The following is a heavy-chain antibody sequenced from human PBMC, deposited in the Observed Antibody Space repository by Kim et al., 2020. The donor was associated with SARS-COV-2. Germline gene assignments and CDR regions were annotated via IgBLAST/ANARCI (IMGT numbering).Heavy chain of an antibody. CDR2: IYHSGST. CDR1: GGSISSSNW. Sequence: SETLSHTCAVSGGSISSSNWWSWVRQPPGKGLEWIGEIYHSGSTNYNPSLKSRVTISVDKSKNQFSLKLSSVTAADTAVYYCARGFVTDAMYDFWSGYYRYFDYWGQGTLVTVSS. J-gene: IGHJ4*02. CDR3: ARGFVTDAMYDFWSGYYRYFDY. D-gene: IGHD3-3*01. V-gene: IGHV4-4*02.